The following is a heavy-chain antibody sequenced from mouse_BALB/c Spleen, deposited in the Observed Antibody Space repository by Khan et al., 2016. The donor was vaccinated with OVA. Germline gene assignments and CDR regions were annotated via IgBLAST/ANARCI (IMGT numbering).Heavy chain of an antibody. CDR2: IWSAGST. V-gene: IGHV2-2*02. J-gene: IGHJ3*01. D-gene: IGHD2-4*01. CDR1: GFSLNNYS. Sequence: QVQLQQSGPGLVQPSQSLSITCTVSGFSLNNYSVHWVRQSPGKGLEWLGVIWSAGSTDYNAAFISRLTISKDNSRSQVFFKMNSLHPNDTAIYYCARRGYDYGRGALFAYWGQGTLVTVSA. CDR3: ARRGYDYGRGALFAY.